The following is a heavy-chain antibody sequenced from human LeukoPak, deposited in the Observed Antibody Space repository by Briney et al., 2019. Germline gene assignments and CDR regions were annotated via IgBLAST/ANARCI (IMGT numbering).Heavy chain of an antibody. D-gene: IGHD3-10*02. J-gene: IGHJ4*02. CDR3: AKELDTMFFDY. CDR2: AGWAGGTT. V-gene: IGHV3-43*01. Sequence: GGSLRLSCATSGFNFDRYTVHWVRQAPGKGLEWVSLAGWAGGTTFYSDSVRGRFTISRDSGRKSVYLQMNSLTTDDTAFYFCAKELDTMFFDYWGQGALVTVSS. CDR1: GFNFDRYT.